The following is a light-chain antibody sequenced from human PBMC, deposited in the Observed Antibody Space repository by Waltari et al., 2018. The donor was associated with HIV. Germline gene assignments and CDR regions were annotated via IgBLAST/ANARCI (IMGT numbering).Light chain of an antibody. CDR2: EVN. J-gene: IGLJ6*01. CDR3: SSYAGSGNLLL. V-gene: IGLV2-8*01. CDR1: SNDIGPYNY. Sequence: QSALTQPPAPSGSPGQSVTISCTGTSNDIGPYNYVSWYQQHPDKAPRLLIYEVNKRPSGVPGRFSGSKSGNTASLTVSGLQAEDEADYYCSSYAGSGNLLLFGGGTKVTVL.